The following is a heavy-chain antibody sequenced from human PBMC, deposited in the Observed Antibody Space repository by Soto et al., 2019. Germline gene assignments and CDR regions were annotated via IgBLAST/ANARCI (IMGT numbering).Heavy chain of an antibody. CDR3: ARKVVGSTSRPDYWYFDL. J-gene: IGHJ2*01. Sequence: EVQLLESGGDSVQPGGSVRLSCAGSGFTFSTYSMNWVRQAPGKGLEWVSTISGGGDVTFFADSVRGRFTFSRDNSKNTVTLHMNSLGVDDTAVYYGARKVVGSTSRPDYWYFDLWGRGTLVTVSS. CDR1: GFTFSTYS. CDR2: ISGGGDVT. V-gene: IGHV3-23*01. D-gene: IGHD2-21*01.